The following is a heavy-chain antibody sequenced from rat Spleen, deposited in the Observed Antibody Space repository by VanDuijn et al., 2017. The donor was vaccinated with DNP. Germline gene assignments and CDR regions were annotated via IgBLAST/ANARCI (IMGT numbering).Heavy chain of an antibody. D-gene: IGHD1-2*01. V-gene: IGHV6-6*01. CDR1: GFTFSTAW. CDR3: ACDYYSSYIYAMDA. J-gene: IGHJ4*01. CDR2: IKAKSNNYAT. Sequence: EVQVLESGGGLVQPGNSLKLSCATSGFTFSTAWMYWYRQFPEKRLEWVARIKAKSNNYATDYTESVKGRFTISRDDSKSSIYLQMNNLKEEDTAIYYCACDYYSSYIYAMDAWGQGTSVTVSS.